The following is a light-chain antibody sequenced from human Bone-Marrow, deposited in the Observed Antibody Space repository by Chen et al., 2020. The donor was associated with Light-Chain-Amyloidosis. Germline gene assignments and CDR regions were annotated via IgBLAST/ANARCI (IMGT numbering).Light chain of an antibody. CDR2: DAS. CDR1: QSVSSSY. J-gene: IGKJ1*01. Sequence: EIVMTQSPATLSVSPGERATLSCRASQSVSSSYLAWYQQKPGLAPRLLIYDASSRATGIPDRFSGSGSGTDFTLTISRLEPEDFAVYYCQQYGSSPRTFGQGTKVEIK. V-gene: IGKV3D-20*01. CDR3: QQYGSSPRT.